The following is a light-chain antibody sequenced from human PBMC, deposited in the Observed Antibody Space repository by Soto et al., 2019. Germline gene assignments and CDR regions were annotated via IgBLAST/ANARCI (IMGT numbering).Light chain of an antibody. CDR3: NSYTTSSTLV. J-gene: IGLJ1*01. CDR1: SSDVGTYKY. CDR2: DVS. V-gene: IGLV2-14*03. Sequence: QSVLTQPASVSGSPGQSITISCSGTSSDVGTYKYVSWYQQHPGKAPKLMIYDVSNRPSGVSNRFSGSKSGNTASLTISGLQAEDEADYYCNSYTTSSTLVFGTGTKLTAL.